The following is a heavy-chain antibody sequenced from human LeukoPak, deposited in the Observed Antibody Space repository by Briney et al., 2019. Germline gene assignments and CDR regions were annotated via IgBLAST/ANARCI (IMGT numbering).Heavy chain of an antibody. CDR1: GYTFTIYY. D-gene: IGHD1/OR15-1a*01. CDR3: ARGGEQLLGY. V-gene: IGHV1-46*01. Sequence: EASVKVSCRSSGYTFTIYYMHWVRQAPGQGLEWMGIINPSGGSTSYAQKFQGRVTMTRDTSTSTVYMELSSLRSEDTAVYYCARGGEQLLGYWGQGTLVTVSS. CDR2: INPSGGST. J-gene: IGHJ4*02.